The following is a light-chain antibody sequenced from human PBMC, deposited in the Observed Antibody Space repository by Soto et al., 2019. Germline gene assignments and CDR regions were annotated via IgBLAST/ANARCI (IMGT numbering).Light chain of an antibody. J-gene: IGLJ2*01. CDR1: SGHSSYA. V-gene: IGLV4-69*01. CDR2: LNSDGSH. Sequence: QLVLTQSPSASASLGASVKLTCTLSSGHSSYAIAWHQQQPEKGPRYLMKLNSDGSHSKGDGIPDRFSGSSSGAERYHTISSLQSEDEADYYCQTWGTGIVLFGGGTKVTVL. CDR3: QTWGTGIVL.